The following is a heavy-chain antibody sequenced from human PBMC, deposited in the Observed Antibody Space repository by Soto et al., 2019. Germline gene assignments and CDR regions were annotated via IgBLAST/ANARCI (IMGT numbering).Heavy chain of an antibody. CDR1: GGSISSGGYY. D-gene: IGHD4-17*01. CDR2: TFYSGAT. J-gene: IGHJ5*02. V-gene: IGHV4-31*03. CDR3: ARVQPYDYGANTGWLDP. Sequence: QVQLQESGPGLVNPSQTLSLTCTVSGGSISSGGYYWSWIRQHPGKGLEWIGYTFYSGATYYNPSLKSRTIISVETCKNQFSLTLTSLTAADTAVYYCARVQPYDYGANTGWLDPWGQGTLVTVSS.